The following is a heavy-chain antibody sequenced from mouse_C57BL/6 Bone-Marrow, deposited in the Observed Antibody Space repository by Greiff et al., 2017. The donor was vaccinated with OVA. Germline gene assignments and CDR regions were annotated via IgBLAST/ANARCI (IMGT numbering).Heavy chain of an antibody. CDR2: IYPGDGDT. CDR1: GYAFSSSW. D-gene: IGHD2-1*01. J-gene: IGHJ2*01. Sequence: VKLQESGPELVKPGASVKISCKASGYAFSSSWMNWVKQRPGKGLEWIGRIYPGDGDTNYNGKFKGKATLTADKSSSTAYMQLSSLTSEDSAVYFCADYGNCDYWCQGTTLTVSS. CDR3: ADYGNCDY. V-gene: IGHV1-82*01.